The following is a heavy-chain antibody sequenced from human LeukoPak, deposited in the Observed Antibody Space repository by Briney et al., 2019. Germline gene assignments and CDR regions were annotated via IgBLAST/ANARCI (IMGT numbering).Heavy chain of an antibody. D-gene: IGHD3-3*01. CDR1: GGSISSGGHS. CDR2: IYHSGSGST. J-gene: IGHJ6*02. Sequence: SETLTLTCTVSGGSISSGGHSWSWIRQPPGKGLEWIGYIYHSGSGSTYYNPSLKSRVTISIDKSKNQFSLKLNSVTAADTAVYYCARINDFWSGPTLDVWGQGTTVTVSS. CDR3: ARINDFWSGPTLDV. V-gene: IGHV4-30-2*01.